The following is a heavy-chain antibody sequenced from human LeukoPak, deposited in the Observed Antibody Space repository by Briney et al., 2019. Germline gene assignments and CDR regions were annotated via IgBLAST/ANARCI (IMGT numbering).Heavy chain of an antibody. V-gene: IGHV3-30-3*01. CDR1: AFTFSNYA. Sequence: GGSLRLSCAASAFTFSNYAMHWVRQAPGKGLEWVALISYDGSDINYADSVKGRFTISRDNSKNTLFLQMNSLRAEDTAVYYCAKDGGLWVSAHWGDSWGRGTLVTVSS. J-gene: IGHJ4*02. CDR3: AKDGGLWVSAHWGDS. CDR2: ISYDGSDI. D-gene: IGHD7-27*01.